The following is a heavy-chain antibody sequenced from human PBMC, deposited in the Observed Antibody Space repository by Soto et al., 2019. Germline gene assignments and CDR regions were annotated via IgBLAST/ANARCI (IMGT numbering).Heavy chain of an antibody. CDR3: ARDKITGLFDY. J-gene: IGHJ4*02. CDR2: INYSGST. D-gene: IGHD2-8*02. V-gene: IGHV4-61*01. Sequence: SETLSVTCTVAGGSVSSGSYYWSWIRQPPGTGLEWIGEINYSGSTNYNPSLKSRVTISVDTSKNQFSLKLTSVTAADTAVYYCARDKITGLFDYWGQGTLVTVSS. CDR1: GGSVSSGSYY.